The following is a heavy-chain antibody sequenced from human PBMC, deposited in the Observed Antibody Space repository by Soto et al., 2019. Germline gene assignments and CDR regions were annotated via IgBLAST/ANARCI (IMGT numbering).Heavy chain of an antibody. Sequence: QVQLVESGGGVVQPGRSLRLSCAASGFTFSTYGMHWVRQAPGKGLEWVAVISFDGINKYYADSVKGRFTISRDNSKNTLYLQMNSLRAEDTAVYYCAKSGEGWGQGPLVIVSS. J-gene: IGHJ4*02. CDR2: ISFDGINK. V-gene: IGHV3-30*18. CDR3: AKSGEG. D-gene: IGHD1-26*01. CDR1: GFTFSTYG.